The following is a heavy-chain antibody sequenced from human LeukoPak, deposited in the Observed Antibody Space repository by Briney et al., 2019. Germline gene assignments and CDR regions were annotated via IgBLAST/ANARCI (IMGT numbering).Heavy chain of an antibody. J-gene: IGHJ6*02. CDR2: INHSGST. CDR3: ARDRAVPHYYYGMDV. Sequence: PSETLSLTCAVYGGSFSGYYWSWIRQPPGKGLEWIGEINHSGSTNYNPSLKSRVTISVDTSKNQFSLKLNSVTAADTAVYYCARDRAVPHYYYGMDVWGQGTTVTVSS. CDR1: GGSFSGYY. V-gene: IGHV4-34*01. D-gene: IGHD6-19*01.